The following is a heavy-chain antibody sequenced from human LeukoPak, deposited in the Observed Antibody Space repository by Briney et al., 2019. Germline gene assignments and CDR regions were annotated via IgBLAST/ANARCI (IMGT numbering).Heavy chain of an antibody. CDR3: ATDLAIFGVVHFDY. V-gene: IGHV1-58*01. Sequence: GTSVKVSCKASGISFPTSAVQWVRQARGQRLEWMGWIVLGSDNTDYAQKFQQRVTFTRDMSTTTAYMELSSLRSDDTAVYYCATDLAIFGVVHFDYWGQGTLVTVSS. D-gene: IGHD3-3*01. CDR1: GISFPTSA. CDR2: IVLGSDNT. J-gene: IGHJ4*02.